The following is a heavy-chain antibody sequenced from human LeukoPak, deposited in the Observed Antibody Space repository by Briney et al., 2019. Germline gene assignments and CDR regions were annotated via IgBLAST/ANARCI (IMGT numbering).Heavy chain of an antibody. D-gene: IGHD6-19*01. Sequence: GGSLRLSCAASGFTCSSYEMNWVRQAPGKGLEWVSYISSSGKTIYYADSVKGRFTTSRDNAKNSLYLQMNSLRAEDTAVYYCAKGIALAAAPDYWGQGTLVTVSS. CDR2: ISSSGKTI. J-gene: IGHJ4*02. CDR3: AKGIALAAAPDY. V-gene: IGHV3-48*03. CDR1: GFTCSSYE.